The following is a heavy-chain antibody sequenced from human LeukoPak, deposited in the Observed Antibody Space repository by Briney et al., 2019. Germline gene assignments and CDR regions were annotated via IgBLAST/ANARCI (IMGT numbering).Heavy chain of an antibody. V-gene: IGHV3-48*01. CDR3: ARGAAVALDY. CDR1: GFTFISYT. Sequence: PPGGSLRLSCSASGFTFISYTMHWVRQAPGKGLESVSYISSSSTTIYYADSVKGRFTISRDNAKNSLYLQMNSLRAEDTAVYYCARGAAVALDYWGQGTLVTVSS. D-gene: IGHD6-19*01. J-gene: IGHJ4*02. CDR2: ISSSSTTI.